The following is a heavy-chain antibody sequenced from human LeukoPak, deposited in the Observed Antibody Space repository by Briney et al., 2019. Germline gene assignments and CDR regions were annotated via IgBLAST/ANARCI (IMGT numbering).Heavy chain of an antibody. CDR2: ISTYNGNT. CDR3: AREPSSSSPPLDY. CDR1: GYTFSYYG. D-gene: IGHD2-2*01. J-gene: IGHJ4*02. V-gene: IGHV1-18*01. Sequence: SVKVSCKASGYTFSYYGISWVRQAPGQGLEWMGWISTYNGNTKYAQKLQGRVTMTTDTSTSTAYMELRSLRSDDTAVYYCAREPSSSSPPLDYWGQGTLATVSS.